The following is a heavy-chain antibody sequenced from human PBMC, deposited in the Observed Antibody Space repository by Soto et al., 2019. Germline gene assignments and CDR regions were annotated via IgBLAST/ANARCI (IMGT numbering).Heavy chain of an antibody. CDR3: ASSLGSYYYMDV. V-gene: IGHV4-31*03. D-gene: IGHD7-27*01. Sequence: SETLSLTCTVSGGSISSGGYYWNWIRQHPGKGLEWIGYIYYSGNTDYNPSLKSRVSISLDTSKNQFSLKLTSVAAADTAVYYCASSLGSYYYMDVWGRGTTVTVSS. CDR1: GGSISSGGYY. CDR2: IYYSGNT. J-gene: IGHJ6*03.